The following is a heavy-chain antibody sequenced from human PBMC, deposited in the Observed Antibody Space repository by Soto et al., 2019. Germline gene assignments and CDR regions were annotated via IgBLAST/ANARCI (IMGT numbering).Heavy chain of an antibody. V-gene: IGHV3-9*01. Sequence: PGGSLRLSCEASGSTFEGDPFAMHWVRQAPGKGLEWVSGVSWDRVTAGYADSVQGRFSISRDHARNSLDLQMDSLRPDDTAIYYCALSSPDIVLLPFNIYFHSWGQGTLVTVSS. CDR3: ALSSPDIVLLPFNIYFHS. J-gene: IGHJ4*02. CDR2: VSWDRVTA. CDR1: GSTFEGDPFA. D-gene: IGHD2-8*02.